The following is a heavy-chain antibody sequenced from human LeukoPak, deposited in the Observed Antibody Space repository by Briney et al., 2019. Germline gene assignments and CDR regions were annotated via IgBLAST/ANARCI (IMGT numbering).Heavy chain of an antibody. CDR1: GYTFTSYY. D-gene: IGHD3-10*01. CDR3: ARKGQNYGSGSYCTVNWFDP. J-gene: IGHJ5*02. CDR2: INPSGGST. Sequence: ASVKVSCKASGYTFTSYYMHWVRQAPGQGLEWMGIINPSGGSTSYAQKFQGRVTMTRDMSTSTVYMELSSLRSEDTAVYYCARKGQNYGSGSYCTVNWFDPWGQGTLVTVSS. V-gene: IGHV1-46*01.